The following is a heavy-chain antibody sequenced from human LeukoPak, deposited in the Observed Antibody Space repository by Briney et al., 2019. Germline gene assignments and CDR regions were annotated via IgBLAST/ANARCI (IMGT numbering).Heavy chain of an antibody. CDR2: ISGSGGST. V-gene: IGHV3-23*01. CDR1: GFTFSDYA. Sequence: SGGSLRLSCAASGFTFSDYAMSWVRQAPGKGLEWVSAISGSGGSTYYADSVKGRFTISRDNSKNTLYLQMNSLRAEDTAVYYCAKEVYGAVAGNFDYWGQGTLVTASS. CDR3: AKEVYGAVAGNFDY. J-gene: IGHJ4*02. D-gene: IGHD6-19*01.